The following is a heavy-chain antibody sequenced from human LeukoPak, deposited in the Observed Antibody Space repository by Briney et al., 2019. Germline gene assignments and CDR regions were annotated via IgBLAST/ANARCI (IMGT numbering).Heavy chain of an antibody. Sequence: ASVKVSCMASGGTFSSYAISWVRQAPGQGLEWMGRIIPILDIANYAQEFQGRLTITADKSTSTAYMELSSLRSEDTAVYYCARDPGLYGGNSNFYYGMDVWGQGTTVTVSS. D-gene: IGHD4-23*01. CDR1: GGTFSSYA. J-gene: IGHJ6*02. CDR3: ARDPGLYGGNSNFYYGMDV. CDR2: IIPILDIA. V-gene: IGHV1-69*04.